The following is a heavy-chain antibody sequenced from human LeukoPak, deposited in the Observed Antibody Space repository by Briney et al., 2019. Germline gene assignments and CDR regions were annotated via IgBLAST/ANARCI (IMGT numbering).Heavy chain of an antibody. V-gene: IGHV1-69*13. Sequence: GASVKVSCKASVGTFSSYAISWVRQAPGQGLEWMGGIIPIFGTANYAQKFQGRVTITADESTSTAYMELSSLRSEDTAVYYCARDAFSYCSSTSCHLPGFDPWGQGTLVTVSS. D-gene: IGHD2-2*01. CDR1: VGTFSSYA. CDR3: ARDAFSYCSSTSCHLPGFDP. CDR2: IIPIFGTA. J-gene: IGHJ5*02.